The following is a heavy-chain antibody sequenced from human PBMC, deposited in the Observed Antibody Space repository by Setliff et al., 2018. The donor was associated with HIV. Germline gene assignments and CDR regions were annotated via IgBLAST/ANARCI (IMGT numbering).Heavy chain of an antibody. CDR3: ARGVRDNSGWSSYYFDY. CDR2: VTHSGRT. Sequence: SETLSLTCAVYGGSFSGYYWSWIRQPPGKGLEWIGEVTHSGRTNYNPSLESRVTTSVDTSKKQFSLRLTSVTAADTAVYYCARGVRDNSGWSSYYFDYWGQGTLVTV. J-gene: IGHJ4*02. V-gene: IGHV4-34*01. CDR1: GGSFSGYY. D-gene: IGHD6-19*01.